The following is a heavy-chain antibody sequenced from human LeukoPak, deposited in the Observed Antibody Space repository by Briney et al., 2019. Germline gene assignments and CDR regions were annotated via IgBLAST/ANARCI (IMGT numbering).Heavy chain of an antibody. CDR3: ARNSPGYSSSWYVSHYYYYYMDV. J-gene: IGHJ6*03. CDR1: GFTVSSNY. D-gene: IGHD6-13*01. CDR2: IYSGGST. V-gene: IGHV3-66*01. Sequence: GGSLRLSCAASGFTVSSNYMSWVRQAPGKGLEWVSVIYSGGSTYYADSVKGRFTISRDNSKNTLYLQMNSLRAEDTAVYYCARNSPGYSSSWYVSHYYYYYMDVWGKGTTVTISS.